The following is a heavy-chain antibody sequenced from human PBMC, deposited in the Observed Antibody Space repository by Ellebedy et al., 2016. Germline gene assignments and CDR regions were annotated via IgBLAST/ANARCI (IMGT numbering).Heavy chain of an antibody. CDR3: ARGGCSSTSCYPFDY. Sequence: GGSLRLXXAASGFTFSSYSMNWVRQAPGKGLEWVSSISSSSSYIYYADSVKGRFTISRDNAKNSLYLQMNSLRDEDTAVYYCARGGCSSTSCYPFDYWGQGTLVTVSS. D-gene: IGHD2-2*01. V-gene: IGHV3-21*01. CDR2: ISSSSSYI. J-gene: IGHJ4*02. CDR1: GFTFSSYS.